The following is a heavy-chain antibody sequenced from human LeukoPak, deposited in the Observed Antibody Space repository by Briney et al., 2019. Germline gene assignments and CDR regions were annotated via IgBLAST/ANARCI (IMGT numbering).Heavy chain of an antibody. CDR2: IIPLFGKP. V-gene: IGHV1-69*13. Sequence: SVKVSCKAFGGTVSAIAMTWLRQAPGQGPEWMGGIIPLFGKPSYSQKFQGRITITADEPTSTAYLEMSSLRSDDTAVYYCASGTLMSWFDSWGQGTRVTVAS. D-gene: IGHD2-8*01. CDR1: GGTVSAIA. J-gene: IGHJ5*01. CDR3: ASGTLMSWFDS.